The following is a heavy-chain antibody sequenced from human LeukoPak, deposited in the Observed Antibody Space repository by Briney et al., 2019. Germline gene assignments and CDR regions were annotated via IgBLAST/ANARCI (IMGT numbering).Heavy chain of an antibody. CDR3: ARDGTVTKEDAFDV. J-gene: IGHJ3*01. CDR2: ISSSSSYI. Sequence: GGSLRLSCAASGFTFSSYSMNWVRQAPGKGLEWVSSISSSSSYIYYADSVKGRFTISRDNAKNSLYLQMNSLRAEDTAVYYCARDGTVTKEDAFDVWGQGKMVTVSS. V-gene: IGHV3-21*01. D-gene: IGHD4-17*01. CDR1: GFTFSSYS.